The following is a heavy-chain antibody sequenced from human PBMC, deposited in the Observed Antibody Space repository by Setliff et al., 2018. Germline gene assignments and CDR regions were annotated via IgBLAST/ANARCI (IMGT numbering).Heavy chain of an antibody. CDR2: IIPILGIA. CDR3: ARQDSSSWPADY. D-gene: IGHD6-13*01. V-gene: IGHV1-69*10. CDR1: GGTFSSYA. J-gene: IGHJ4*02. Sequence: SVKVSCKASGGTFSSYAISWVRQAPGQGLEWMGGIIPILGIANYAQKFQGRVTITADKSTSTAYMELSSMRSEDTAVYYCARQDSSSWPADYWGQGTLVTVSS.